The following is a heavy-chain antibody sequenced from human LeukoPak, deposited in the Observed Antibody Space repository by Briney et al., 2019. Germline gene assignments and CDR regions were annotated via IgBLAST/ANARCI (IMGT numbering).Heavy chain of an antibody. V-gene: IGHV3-49*03. CDR1: GFTFGDYA. CDR3: SRDRVEMATTRYFDL. D-gene: IGHD5-24*01. J-gene: IGHJ2*01. CDR2: IRSRAYGVST. Sequence: PGGSLRLSCIGSGFTFGDYAMSWLRQAPGKGLEWVSFIRSRAYGVSTEYSPSVKGRFSISRDDSKEIAYLQMTSLQIEDTAVYYCSRDRVEMATTRYFDLWGRGTLVAVSS.